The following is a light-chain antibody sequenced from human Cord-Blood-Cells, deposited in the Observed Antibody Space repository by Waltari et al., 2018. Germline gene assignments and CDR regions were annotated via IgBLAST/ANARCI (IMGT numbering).Light chain of an antibody. CDR2: DVS. CDR1: SSDVGGYNY. CDR3: SSYTSSSPLV. J-gene: IGLJ1*01. Sequence: QSALTQPAYVSGSPGQSITITCTGTSSDVGGYNYVSWSQQHPGKAPKLIIYDVSKRPSGDSTHYSGSESGNTASLTTSGLQPEDDADYYCSSYTSSSPLVFGSGTKVTV. V-gene: IGLV2-14*03.